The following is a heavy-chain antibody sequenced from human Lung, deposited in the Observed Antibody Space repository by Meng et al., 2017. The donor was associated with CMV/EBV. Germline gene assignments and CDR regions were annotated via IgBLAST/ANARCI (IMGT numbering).Heavy chain of an antibody. CDR2: VDHRGST. CDR1: GGSFSDYY. J-gene: IGHJ5*02. CDR3: ARRESLVMVPANLRWFDP. Sequence: SETLSLXXAVYGGSFSDYYWSWFRQPPGEALEWIGEVDHRGSTNYNPSLRSRATISIDTSKLQFSLRLASVTAADSAVYFCARRESLVMVPANLRWFDPWGQGTRVXAPQ. V-gene: IGHV4-34*01. D-gene: IGHD2-8*01.